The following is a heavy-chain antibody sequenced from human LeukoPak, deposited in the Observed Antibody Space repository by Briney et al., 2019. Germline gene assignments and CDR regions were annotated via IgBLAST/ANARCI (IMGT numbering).Heavy chain of an antibody. CDR1: GFTFSSYA. D-gene: IGHD6-19*01. Sequence: SGGSLRLSCAASGFTFSSYAMHWVRQAPGKGLEWVAVISYDGSNKYYADSVKGRFTISRDNSKNTLYLQMNSLRAEDTAVYYCAKDAAVAGTFFDYWGQGTLVTVSS. CDR2: ISYDGSNK. J-gene: IGHJ4*02. CDR3: AKDAAVAGTFFDY. V-gene: IGHV3-30-3*01.